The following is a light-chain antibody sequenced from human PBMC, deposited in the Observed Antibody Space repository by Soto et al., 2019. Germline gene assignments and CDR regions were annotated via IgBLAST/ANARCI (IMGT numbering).Light chain of an antibody. V-gene: IGLV2-14*01. CDR1: NSDGGGYNY. CDR2: EVF. CDR3: SSYTTTNTLYV. Sequence: QSALTQPASVSGSPGQSFTIPCTGTNSDGGGYNYVSWYQHHPGKDPKLMIYEVFNRPSGVSSRFSGSKSGSTASLTISGLQAEAEADYYCSSYTTTNTLYVFGTGTKLTVL. J-gene: IGLJ1*01.